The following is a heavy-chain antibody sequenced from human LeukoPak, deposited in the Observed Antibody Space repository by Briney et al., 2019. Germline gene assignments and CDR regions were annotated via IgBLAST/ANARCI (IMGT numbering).Heavy chain of an antibody. CDR2: IYYSRNT. D-gene: IGHD1-26*01. Sequence: PSETLSLTCTVSGGSISSFYWSWIRQPPGKGLEWIGYIYYSRNTNYNPSLKNRVTISVDTSKNQFSLKLSSVTAADTAVYYCARGYSGSYGRFDYWGQGTLATVSS. CDR1: GGSISSFY. CDR3: ARGYSGSYGRFDY. J-gene: IGHJ4*02. V-gene: IGHV4-59*01.